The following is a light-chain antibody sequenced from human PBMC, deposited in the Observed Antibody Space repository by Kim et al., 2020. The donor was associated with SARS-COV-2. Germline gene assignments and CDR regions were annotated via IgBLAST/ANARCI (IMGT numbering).Light chain of an antibody. J-gene: IGKJ5*01. V-gene: IGKV3-15*01. Sequence: EIVMTQSPATLSVSPGERASLSCRASQSVSSYLAWYQQRPGQAPRLLIYGASTRAAGIPVSFSGSGSGTEFTLTISSLQSEDFAVYYCQQYDNWPITFGQGTRLEIK. CDR2: GAS. CDR3: QQYDNWPIT. CDR1: QSVSSY.